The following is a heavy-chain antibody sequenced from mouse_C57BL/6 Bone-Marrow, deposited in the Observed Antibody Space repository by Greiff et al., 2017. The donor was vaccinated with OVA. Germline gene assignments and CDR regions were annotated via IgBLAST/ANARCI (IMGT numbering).Heavy chain of an antibody. J-gene: IGHJ2*01. CDR1: GFTFTDYY. CDR3: ARYHWSYFDY. Sequence: EVKLMESGGGLVQPGGSLSLSCAASGFTFTDYYMSWVRQPPGKALEWLGFIRNKANGYTTEYSASVKGRFTISRDNSQSILYLQMNALRAEDSATYYCARYHWSYFDYWGQGTTLTVSS. CDR2: IRNKANGYTT. V-gene: IGHV7-3*01. D-gene: IGHD4-1*01.